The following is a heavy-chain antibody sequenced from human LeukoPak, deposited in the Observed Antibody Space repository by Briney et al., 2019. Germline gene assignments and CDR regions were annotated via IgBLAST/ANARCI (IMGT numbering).Heavy chain of an antibody. CDR1: GYTLTELS. D-gene: IGHD3-3*01. V-gene: IGHV1-24*01. CDR3: ATAFWRYGSGY. Sequence: GASVKVSCKVSGYTLTELSMHWVRQAPGKGLEWMGGFDPEDGETIYAQKFQGRVTVTEDTSTDTAYMELSSLRSEDTAVYYCATAFWRYGSGYWGQGTLVTVSS. CDR2: FDPEDGET. J-gene: IGHJ4*02.